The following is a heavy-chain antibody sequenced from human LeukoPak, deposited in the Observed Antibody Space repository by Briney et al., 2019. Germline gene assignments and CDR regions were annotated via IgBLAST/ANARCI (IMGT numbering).Heavy chain of an antibody. CDR3: AKGSHYYDSSRENWFDP. CDR1: GFTFSSYS. Sequence: SGGSLRLSCAASGFTFSSYSMNWVRQAPGKGLEWVSTISSSGGSTYYADSVKGRFTISRDNSKNTLYLQMNSLRAEDTAVYYCAKGSHYYDSSRENWFDPWGQGTLVTVSS. CDR2: ISSSGGST. J-gene: IGHJ5*02. V-gene: IGHV3-23*01. D-gene: IGHD3-22*01.